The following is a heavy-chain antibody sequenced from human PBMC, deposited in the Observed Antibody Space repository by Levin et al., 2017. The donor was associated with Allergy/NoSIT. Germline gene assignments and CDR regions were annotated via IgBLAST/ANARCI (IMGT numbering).Heavy chain of an antibody. J-gene: IGHJ4*02. CDR1: GGSISNYF. V-gene: IGHV4-59*01. D-gene: IGHD7-27*01. CDR3: ARGWGYFDY. Sequence: SETLSLTCTVSGGSISNYFWSWIRQPPGKGLEWIGFIYYTGNTNYNPSLKSRVTISIDTSKNQLSLKLSSVTAADTAMYYWARGWGYFDYWGQGTLVTVSS. CDR2: IYYTGNT.